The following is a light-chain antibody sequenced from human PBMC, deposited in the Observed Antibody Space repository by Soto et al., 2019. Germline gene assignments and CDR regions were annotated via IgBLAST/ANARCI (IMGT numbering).Light chain of an antibody. CDR2: GAS. CDR1: QSVSSN. CDR3: QQYNNWPRT. Sequence: EIVMTPSPATLSVSPGERATLFCRASQSVSSNLAWYQQKPGQAPRLLIYGASTRATGIPARFSGSGSGTEFTLTISSLQSEDFAVYYCQQYNNWPRTFGGGTKVDIK. J-gene: IGKJ4*01. V-gene: IGKV3-15*01.